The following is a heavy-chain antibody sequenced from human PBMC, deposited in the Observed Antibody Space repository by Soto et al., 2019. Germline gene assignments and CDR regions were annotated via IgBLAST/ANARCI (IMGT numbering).Heavy chain of an antibody. J-gene: IGHJ5*02. D-gene: IGHD6-6*01. CDR1: GLTFSNYA. Sequence: PGGSLRLSCATSGLTFSNYAMSWVRQAPGGGLEWVSSMSGSSSTTYYADSVRGRFTISRDRSTSTAYMELSSLRSEDTAVYYCARAHGRAARPDWFDPWGQGTLVTVSS. CDR2: MSGSSSTT. CDR3: ARAHGRAARPDWFDP. V-gene: IGHV3-23*01.